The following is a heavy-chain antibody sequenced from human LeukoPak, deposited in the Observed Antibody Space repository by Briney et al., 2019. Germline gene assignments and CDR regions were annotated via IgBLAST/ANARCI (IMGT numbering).Heavy chain of an antibody. J-gene: IGHJ4*02. Sequence: EASVKVSCKASGYTFTSYDISWVRQATGQGLEWMGWMNPNSGNTGYAQKFQGRVTMTRNTSISTAYMELSSLRSEDTAVYYCARAMSDSSGTTRDYWGQGTLVTVSS. CDR2: MNPNSGNT. CDR3: ARAMSDSSGTTRDY. D-gene: IGHD3-22*01. V-gene: IGHV1-8*01. CDR1: GYTFTSYD.